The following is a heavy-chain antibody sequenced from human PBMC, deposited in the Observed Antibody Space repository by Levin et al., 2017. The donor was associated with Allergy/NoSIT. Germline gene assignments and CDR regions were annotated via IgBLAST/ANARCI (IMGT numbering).Heavy chain of an antibody. CDR3: ARGEDYGDYGPWFDP. V-gene: IGHV4-30-2*01. CDR1: GGSISSGGYS. D-gene: IGHD4-17*01. Sequence: SETLSLTCAVSGGSISSGGYSWSWIRQPPGKGLEWIGYIYHSGSTYYNPSLKSRVTISVDRSKNQFSLKLSSVTAADTAVYYCARGEDYGDYGPWFDPWGQGTLVTVSS. CDR2: IYHSGST. J-gene: IGHJ5*02.